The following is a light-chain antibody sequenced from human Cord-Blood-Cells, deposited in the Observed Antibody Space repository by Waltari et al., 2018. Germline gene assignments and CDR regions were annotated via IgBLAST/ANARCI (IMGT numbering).Light chain of an antibody. CDR3: CAYAGSSTFV. CDR1: SSDVGSYNL. CDR2: EGG. Sequence: QSALTQPASVSGSPGRSITISCTGTSSDVGSYNLVSWYQQHPGQAPKLIIYEGGKRPSGVSNRFSGSKSGNTASLTISGLQAEDEADYYCCAYAGSSTFVFGTGTKVTVL. J-gene: IGLJ1*01. V-gene: IGLV2-23*01.